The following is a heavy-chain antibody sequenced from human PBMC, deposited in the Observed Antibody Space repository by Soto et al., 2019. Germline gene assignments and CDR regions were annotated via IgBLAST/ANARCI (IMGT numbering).Heavy chain of an antibody. V-gene: IGHV4-34*01. J-gene: IGHJ5*02. CDR1: GGSFSGYY. CDR3: ARAKRVYYYGSGNHNWFDP. D-gene: IGHD3-10*01. CDR2: INHSGST. Sequence: QVQLQQWGAGLLKPSETLSLTCAVYGGSFSGYYWSWIRQPPGKGLEWIGEINHSGSTNYNPSLKSRVTISVATSKNQFSLKLSSVTAAETAVYYCARAKRVYYYGSGNHNWFDPWGKGTLVTVSS.